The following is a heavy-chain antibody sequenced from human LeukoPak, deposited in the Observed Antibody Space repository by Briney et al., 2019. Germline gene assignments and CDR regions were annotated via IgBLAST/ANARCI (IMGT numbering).Heavy chain of an antibody. CDR1: GFTFDDYA. Sequence: PGRSLRLSCAASGFTFDDYAMHWVRQAPGKGLEWVSGISWNSGSIGYADSVKGRFTISRDNAKNSLYLQMNSLRAEDTALYYCAKDHYYDSSGYFDYWGQGTLVTVSS. J-gene: IGHJ4*02. CDR2: ISWNSGSI. D-gene: IGHD3-22*01. V-gene: IGHV3-9*01. CDR3: AKDHYYDSSGYFDY.